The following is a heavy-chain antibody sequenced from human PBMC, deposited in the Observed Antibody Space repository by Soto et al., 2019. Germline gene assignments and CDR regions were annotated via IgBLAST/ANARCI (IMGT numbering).Heavy chain of an antibody. V-gene: IGHV3-21*01. D-gene: IGHD1-26*01. J-gene: IGHJ6*02. CDR1: GFTFSSYS. CDR2: ISSSSSYI. Sequence: PGGSLRLSCAASGFTFSSYSMNWVRQAPGKGLEWVSSISSSSSYIYYADSVKGRFTISRDNAKNSLYLQMNSLRAEDTAVYYCARDSREYYYYGMDVWGQGTTVTVSS. CDR3: ARDSREYYYYGMDV.